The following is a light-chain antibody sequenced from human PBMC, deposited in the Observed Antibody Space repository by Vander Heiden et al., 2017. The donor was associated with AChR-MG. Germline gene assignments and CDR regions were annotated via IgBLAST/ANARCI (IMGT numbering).Light chain of an antibody. CDR2: LGN. V-gene: IGLV1-36*01. J-gene: IGLJ2*01. CDR1: NHQVGSYA. CDR3: SSWDYSLSGVV. Sequence: QSALTQEAAVSDTVGQKVTMSYTGSNHQVGSYAVGWYQHNSHGGHKTVVLGNTLPSGLPDRFSASKSGTTASLTISGLQPEDEGDYYCSSWDYSLSGVVFGGGTKLTVL.